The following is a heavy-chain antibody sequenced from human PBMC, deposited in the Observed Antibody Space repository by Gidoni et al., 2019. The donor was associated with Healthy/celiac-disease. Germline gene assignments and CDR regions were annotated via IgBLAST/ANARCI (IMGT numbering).Heavy chain of an antibody. CDR2: ISSSSSYI. CDR3: ARGWGFYDTYYFDY. V-gene: IGHV3-21*01. CDR1: GFTFSSYS. J-gene: IGHJ4*02. Sequence: EVQLVESGGGLVKPGGSLRLSCAASGFTFSSYSMNWVRQAPGKGLEWVSSISSSSSYIYYADSVKGRFTISRDNAKNSLYLQMNSLRAEDTAVYYCARGWGFYDTYYFDYWGQGTLVTVSS. D-gene: IGHD3-22*01.